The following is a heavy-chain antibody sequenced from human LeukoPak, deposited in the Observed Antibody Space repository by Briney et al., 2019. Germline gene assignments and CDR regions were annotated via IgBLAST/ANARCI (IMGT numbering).Heavy chain of an antibody. CDR1: GFTFSGYI. J-gene: IGHJ3*02. D-gene: IGHD3-22*01. Sequence: PGGSLRHSCAVSGFTFSGYIMKWVRQAPGKGLEWVSYISSSSATIYHADSVKGRFTVSIDNAKNSLYLQMDSLRVEDTAVYYCATDREDYDSSGYYRSDAFDSWGKGTMVTVSS. V-gene: IGHV3-48*01. CDR3: ATDREDYDSSGYYRSDAFDS. CDR2: ISSSSATI.